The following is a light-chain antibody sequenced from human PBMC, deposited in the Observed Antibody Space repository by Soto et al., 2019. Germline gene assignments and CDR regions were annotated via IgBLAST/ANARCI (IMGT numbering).Light chain of an antibody. CDR1: QSVSSNY. CDR3: QQYGGSPLT. J-gene: IGKJ4*01. CDR2: GAS. V-gene: IGKV3-20*01. Sequence: DIVLTQSPGPLSLSPGERATLSCMSSQSVSSNYLAWYQQKPGQAPRLLIFGASSRAKGIPDRFSGSWSGTDCTLTISRLEPEDVSVFYCQQYGGSPLTLGGGTKVDIK.